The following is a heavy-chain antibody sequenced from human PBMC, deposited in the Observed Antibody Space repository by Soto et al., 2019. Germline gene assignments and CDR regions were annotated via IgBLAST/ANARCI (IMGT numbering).Heavy chain of an antibody. CDR3: ARDGDYGDYNWFDP. D-gene: IGHD4-17*01. J-gene: IGHJ5*02. CDR2: ISAYNGNT. V-gene: IGHV1-18*04. Sequence: ASVKVSCKASGYTFTSYYMHWVRQAPGQGLEWMGWISAYNGNTNYAQKLQGRVTMTTDTSTSTAYMELRSLRSDDTAVYYCARDGDYGDYNWFDPWGQGTLVTVSS. CDR1: GYTFTSYY.